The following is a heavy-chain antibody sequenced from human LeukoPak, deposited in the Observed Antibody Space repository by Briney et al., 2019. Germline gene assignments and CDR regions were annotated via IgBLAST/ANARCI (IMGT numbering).Heavy chain of an antibody. CDR1: GFTFDDYG. CDR2: INWNGGST. V-gene: IGHV3-20*04. CDR3: ARNTQDSAAAGTCFGY. D-gene: IGHD6-13*01. J-gene: IGHJ4*02. Sequence: GGSLRLSCAASGFTFDDYGMSWVRQAPGKGLEWVSGINWNGGSTGYADSVKGRFTISRDNAKNSLYLQMNSLRAEDTALYYCARNTQDSAAAGTCFGYWGQGTLVTVSS.